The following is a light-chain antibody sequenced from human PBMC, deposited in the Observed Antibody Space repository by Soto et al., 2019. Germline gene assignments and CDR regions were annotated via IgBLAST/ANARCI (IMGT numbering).Light chain of an antibody. J-gene: IGLJ2*01. Sequence: QPVLTQSPSASASLGASVKLTCTLSSGHSTYAIAWHQQQPGEGPRYLMKLNSDGSHNRGDGIPDRFSGSRSGAEWYLTISSLQSEDEADYYCQTWGSGIVLFGGGTKLTVL. CDR1: SGHSTYA. CDR3: QTWGSGIVL. CDR2: LNSDGSH. V-gene: IGLV4-69*01.